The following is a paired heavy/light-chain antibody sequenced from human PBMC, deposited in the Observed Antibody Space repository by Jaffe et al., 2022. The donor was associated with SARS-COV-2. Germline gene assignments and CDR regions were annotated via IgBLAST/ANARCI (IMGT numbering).Heavy chain of an antibody. CDR1: GFTVSSNY. Sequence: EVQLVESGGGLIQPGGSLRLSCAASGFTVSSNYMSWVRQAPGKGLECVSVIYSGGSTYYADSVKGRFAISRDNSKNTLYLQVNSLRAEDTAVYYCARGGHQYYYGMDVWGQGTTVTVSS. J-gene: IGHJ6*02. CDR3: ARGGHQYYYGMDV. CDR2: IYSGGST. V-gene: IGHV3-53*01.
Light chain of an antibody. CDR2: WAS. J-gene: IGKJ1*01. CDR1: QSVLYSSNNENY. V-gene: IGKV4-1*01. Sequence: DIVMTQSPDSLAVSLGERATINCKSSQSVLYSSNNENYLAWYQQKPGQPPKLLIYWASTRESGVPDRFSGSGSGTDFTLTISTLQAEDVAVYYCQQYYSSPPWTFGQGTKVEIK. CDR3: QQYYSSPPWT.